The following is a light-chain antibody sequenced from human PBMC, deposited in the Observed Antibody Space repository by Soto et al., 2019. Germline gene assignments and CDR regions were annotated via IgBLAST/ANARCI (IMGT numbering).Light chain of an antibody. J-gene: IGKJ3*01. CDR3: QQSYSTRFT. CDR2: GAS. V-gene: IGKV3-20*01. Sequence: EIVMTQSPGTLSLSPGERATLSCRASQSVSSNFLAWYQQRPGQAPRLLMDGASSRAAGIPDRFSGSGSGTDFTLTISRLEPEDFATYYCQQSYSTRFTFGPGTKVDIK. CDR1: QSVSSNF.